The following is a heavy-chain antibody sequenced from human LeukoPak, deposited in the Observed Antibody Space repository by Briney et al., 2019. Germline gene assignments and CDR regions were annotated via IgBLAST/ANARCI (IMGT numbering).Heavy chain of an antibody. V-gene: IGHV3-30*03. Sequence: GRSLRLSCAASGFTFSSYGMHWVRQAPGKGLEWVAVISYDGSNKYYADSVKGRFTISRDNSKNTLYLQMNSLRAEDTAVYYCARPHYGDYRYWGQGTLVTVSS. CDR1: GFTFSSYG. CDR2: ISYDGSNK. D-gene: IGHD4-17*01. CDR3: ARPHYGDYRY. J-gene: IGHJ4*02.